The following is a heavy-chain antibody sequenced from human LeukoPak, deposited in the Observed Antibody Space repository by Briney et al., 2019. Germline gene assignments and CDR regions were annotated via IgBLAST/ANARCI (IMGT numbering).Heavy chain of an antibody. CDR2: IWKDGSKK. J-gene: IGHJ4*02. CDR1: GFSFRTCG. V-gene: IGHV3-33*01. CDR3: ASGSDNSGYNFY. Sequence: GGSLRLSCAASGFSFRTCGMHWVRQAPGKGLEWVAVIWKDGSKKDHADSVKGRFTISRDNSKNTLYLQMNSLRAEDTAVYYCASGSDNSGYNFYWGQGTQVTVSS. D-gene: IGHD3-22*01.